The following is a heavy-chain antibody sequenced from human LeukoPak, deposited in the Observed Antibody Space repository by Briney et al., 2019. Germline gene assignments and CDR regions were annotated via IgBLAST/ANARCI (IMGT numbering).Heavy chain of an antibody. CDR1: GFISSSYS. D-gene: IGHD4-23*01. CDR3: AREYGGFDY. CDR2: ISTSSSYI. Sequence: GGSLRLSCAAPGFISSSYSMNWVRQAPGKGLEWVSSISTSSSYIDYADSVKGRFTISRDNAKNSLYLQMNSLRAEDTAVYYCAREYGGFDYWGQGTLVTVSS. V-gene: IGHV3-21*01. J-gene: IGHJ4*02.